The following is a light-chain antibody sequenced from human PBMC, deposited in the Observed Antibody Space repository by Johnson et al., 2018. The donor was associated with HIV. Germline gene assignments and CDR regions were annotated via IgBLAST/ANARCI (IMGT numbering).Light chain of an antibody. V-gene: IGLV1-51*02. J-gene: IGLJ1*01. CDR2: ENN. CDR1: SSNIGNNY. Sequence: QSVLTQPPSVSAAPGQKVTISCSGSSSNIGNNYVSWYQQLPGTAPNLPIYENNNHPPGIPDRFSAPKSGTSPTLATPDLQTGDEADYYCGTWDSSLSAGGFVFGTGTKVTVL. CDR3: GTWDSSLSAGGFV.